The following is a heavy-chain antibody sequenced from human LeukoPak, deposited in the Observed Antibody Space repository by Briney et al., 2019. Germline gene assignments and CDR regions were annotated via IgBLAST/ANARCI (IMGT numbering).Heavy chain of an antibody. CDR1: GGSISSGGYY. Sequence: SQTLSLTCTVSGGSISSGGYYWSWIRQPAGKGLEWIGRIYTSGSTNYNPSLKSRVTISVDTSKNQFSLKLSSVTAADTAVYYCATQLGSGDAFDIWGQGTMVTVSS. D-gene: IGHD1-1*01. CDR2: IYTSGST. J-gene: IGHJ3*02. V-gene: IGHV4-61*02. CDR3: ATQLGSGDAFDI.